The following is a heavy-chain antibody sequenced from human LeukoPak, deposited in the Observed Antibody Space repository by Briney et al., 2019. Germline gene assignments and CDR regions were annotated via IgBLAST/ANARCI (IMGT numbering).Heavy chain of an antibody. V-gene: IGHV4-61*01. CDR1: GGSISSSSYY. D-gene: IGHD2-15*01. J-gene: IGHJ5*02. CDR3: AREGLQGWFDP. CDR2: IYYSGST. Sequence: SETLSLTCTVSGGSISSSSYYWGWIRQPPGKGLEWIGYIYYSGSTNYNPSLKSRVTISVDTSKNQFSLKLTSVTAADTAVYYCAREGLQGWFDPWGQGTLVTVSS.